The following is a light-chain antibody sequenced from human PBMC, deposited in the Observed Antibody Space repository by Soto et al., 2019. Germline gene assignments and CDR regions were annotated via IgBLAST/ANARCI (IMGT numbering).Light chain of an antibody. Sequence: QSVLTQPASASGSAGQSVAIACTGTSSYVGGYNYVSWYQQHPGKAPKLMIYHVTYRPSGVSNRYSGSKSGNSASLTISGLQADDEADYYCCSLTTSHTYVFGSGTKVTVL. V-gene: IGLV2-14*01. J-gene: IGLJ1*01. CDR2: HVT. CDR3: CSLTTSHTYV. CDR1: SSYVGGYNY.